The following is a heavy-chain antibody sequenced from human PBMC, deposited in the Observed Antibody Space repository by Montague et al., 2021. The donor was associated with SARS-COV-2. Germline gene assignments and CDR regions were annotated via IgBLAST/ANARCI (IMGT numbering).Heavy chain of an antibody. CDR2: IYYGGGS. J-gene: IGHJ5*02. CDR3: ARGPSSSWPPGNWFAP. Sequence: TLSLTCNVSGGSISSADFYWSWIRQHPGKGLEWIGYIYYGGGSYFNPSLEGRVSMSVDTSKNQFSLRLTSVTAADTAVYYCARGPSSSWPPGNWFAPWGLGTLVAVSS. D-gene: IGHD6-13*01. CDR1: GGSISSADFY. V-gene: IGHV4-31*03.